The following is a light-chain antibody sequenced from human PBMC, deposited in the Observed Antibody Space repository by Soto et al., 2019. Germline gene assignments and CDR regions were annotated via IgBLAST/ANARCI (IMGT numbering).Light chain of an antibody. CDR1: QSVSSSY. J-gene: IGKJ1*01. CDR3: QQYNNWPWT. CDR2: GAS. Sequence: DIVLTQSTGTLSLSPGERATLSCRASQSVSSSYLAWYQQKPGQAPRLLIYGASSRATGIPARFSGSGSGTEFTLTISSLQSEDFAVYYCQQYNNWPWTFGQGTKVDIK. V-gene: IGKV3D-15*01.